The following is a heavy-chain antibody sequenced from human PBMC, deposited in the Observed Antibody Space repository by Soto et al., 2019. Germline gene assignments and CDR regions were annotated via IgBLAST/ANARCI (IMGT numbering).Heavy chain of an antibody. D-gene: IGHD2-2*01. CDR3: AKDGNGNIVVVPAAMDY. CDR2: ISGSGGST. J-gene: IGHJ4*02. CDR1: GFTFSSYA. V-gene: IGHV3-23*01. Sequence: GGSLRLSCAASGFTFSSYAMSWVRQAPGKGLEWVSAISGSGGSTYYADSVKGRFTISRDNSKNTLYLQMNSLRAEDTAVYYCAKDGNGNIVVVPAAMDYWGQGTLVTVSS.